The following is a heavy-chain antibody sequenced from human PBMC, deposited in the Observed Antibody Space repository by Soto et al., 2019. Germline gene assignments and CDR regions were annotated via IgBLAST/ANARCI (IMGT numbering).Heavy chain of an antibody. CDR1: GFTFSSYA. V-gene: IGHV3-30-3*01. D-gene: IGHD6-13*01. Sequence: GGSLRLSCAASGFTFSSYAMHWVRQAPGKGLEWVAVISYDGSNKYYADSVKGRFTISRDNSKNTLYLQMNSLRAEDTAVYYCASGGIAAAGNYFDYWGQGTLIIVSS. CDR2: ISYDGSNK. CDR3: ASGGIAAAGNYFDY. J-gene: IGHJ4*02.